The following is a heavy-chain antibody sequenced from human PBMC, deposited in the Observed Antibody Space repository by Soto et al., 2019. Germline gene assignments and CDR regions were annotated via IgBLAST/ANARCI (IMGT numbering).Heavy chain of an antibody. J-gene: IGHJ5*02. V-gene: IGHV3-30*18. CDR2: ISEDGSRK. CDR1: GFIFNNYG. CDR3: TKGCGRGFDLCGS. D-gene: IGHD5-12*01. Sequence: QVQVVESGGGVAQPGRSLRLSCTVSGFIFNNYGMQWVRQAPGKGLEWVAVISEDGSRKYYADSVNGRFTISRDNSKNTLYLQMNSLRAEDTAVYYCTKGCGRGFDLCGSWGQGTLVTVSS.